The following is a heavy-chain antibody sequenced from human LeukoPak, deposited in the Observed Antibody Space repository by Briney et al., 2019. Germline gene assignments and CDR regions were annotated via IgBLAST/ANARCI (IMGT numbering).Heavy chain of an antibody. CDR2: VYFSGRT. Sequence: SETLSLTCTVSGGSFSSTSYYWGWIRQSPGKELEWLGSVYFSGRTNDNPSLKSRVTMSVDTSENSFSLRLSSVTAADTAVYYCARQGPAYYFDHWGQGTLVTVSS. J-gene: IGHJ4*02. V-gene: IGHV4-39*01. CDR3: ARQGPAYYFDH. CDR1: GGSFSSTSYY.